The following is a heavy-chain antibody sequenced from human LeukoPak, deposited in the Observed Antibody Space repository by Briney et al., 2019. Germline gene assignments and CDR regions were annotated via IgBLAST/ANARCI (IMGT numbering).Heavy chain of an antibody. CDR2: IKHDGSEA. CDR3: TRDALFGSGRTHLDF. Sequence: GGSLRLSCAASGFTFSSYWMQWVRQAPGKGLEWVANIKHDGSEAHYVDSVKGRFTISRDNAKNSLSLQMNSLNVDDTGVYFCTRDALFGSGRTHLDFWSQGTLVSVSS. CDR1: GFTFSSYW. J-gene: IGHJ4*02. V-gene: IGHV3-7*04. D-gene: IGHD3-10*01.